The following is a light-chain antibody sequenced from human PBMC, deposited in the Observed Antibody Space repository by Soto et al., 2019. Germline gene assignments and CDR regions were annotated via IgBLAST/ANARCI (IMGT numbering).Light chain of an antibody. CDR2: STN. J-gene: IGLJ3*02. CDR1: SSNIRSNS. V-gene: IGLV1-44*01. CDR3: AAWDDSLNGPV. Sequence: QSVLTQPPSASGTPGQRVTISCSGSSSNIRSNSVNWFQQLPGTAPKLLIYSTNRRPSGVPDRFSGSKSGTSASLAISGLQSEDEADYYCAAWDDSLNGPVFGGGTKLTVL.